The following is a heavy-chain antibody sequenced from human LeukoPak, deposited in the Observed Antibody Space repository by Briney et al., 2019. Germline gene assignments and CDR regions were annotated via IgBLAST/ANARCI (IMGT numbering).Heavy chain of an antibody. CDR1: GYT. V-gene: IGHV1-3*03. CDR2: VNKGNGNT. CDR3: ARERGEFGGSYFLDY. Sequence: ASVKVSCKASGYTVRQAPGQRLEWMGWVNKGNGNTQYSQEFQGRVTITRDTSASIVYMELSSLRSEDMAFYYCARERGEFGGSYFLDYWGQGTLVTVSS. J-gene: IGHJ4*02. D-gene: IGHD1-26*01.